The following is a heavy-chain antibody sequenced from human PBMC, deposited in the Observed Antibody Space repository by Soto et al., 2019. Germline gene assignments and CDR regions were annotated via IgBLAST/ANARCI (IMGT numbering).Heavy chain of an antibody. CDR3: ARVRDYYDSSGSFDY. Sequence: SVKVSCKASGGTFSSYAISWVRQAPGQGLEWMGGIIPIFGTANYAQKFQGRVTITADESTSTAYMELSSLRSEDTAVYYCARVRDYYDSSGSFDYWGQGTLVTVSS. CDR2: IIPIFGTA. CDR1: GGTFSSYA. V-gene: IGHV1-69*13. J-gene: IGHJ4*02. D-gene: IGHD3-22*01.